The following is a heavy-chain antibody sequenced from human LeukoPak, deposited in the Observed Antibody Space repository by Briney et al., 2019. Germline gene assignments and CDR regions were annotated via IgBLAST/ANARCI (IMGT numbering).Heavy chain of an antibody. CDR1: GFTFSSYW. V-gene: IGHV3-74*01. CDR2: INTDGSST. CDR3: VNLHYPSES. J-gene: IGHJ5*02. D-gene: IGHD3-10*01. Sequence: GGSLRLSCAASGFTFSSYWMHWVRQAPGKGLVWVSRINTDGSSTSYADSVKGRFIISRDNTKNTLYLHMNSLRAEDTAMYYCVNLHYPSESWGQGTLVTASS.